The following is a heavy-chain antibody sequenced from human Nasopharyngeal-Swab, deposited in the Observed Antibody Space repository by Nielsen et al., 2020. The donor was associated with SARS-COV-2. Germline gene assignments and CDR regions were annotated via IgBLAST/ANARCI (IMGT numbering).Heavy chain of an antibody. Sequence: GGSLRLSCAASGFTFSNYAMTWVRQAPGRGLEWVSAISGSGGSTYYADSVKGRFTISRDNSKNTLYLQMNSLRAEDTAVYYCAEQWLVYYWGQGTLVTVSS. CDR2: ISGSGGST. J-gene: IGHJ4*02. CDR1: GFTFSNYA. V-gene: IGHV3-23*01. CDR3: AEQWLVYY. D-gene: IGHD6-19*01.